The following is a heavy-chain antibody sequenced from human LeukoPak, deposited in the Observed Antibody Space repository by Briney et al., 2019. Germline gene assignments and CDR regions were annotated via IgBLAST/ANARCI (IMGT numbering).Heavy chain of an antibody. CDR2: TSGSGGYT. V-gene: IGHV3-23*01. CDR1: GFTSSIYA. CDR3: AKRSAEISGWFTD. D-gene: IGHD6-19*01. J-gene: IGHJ4*02. Sequence: GGSLRLSCAASGFTSSIYAMSWVRQAPGRGLEWVSATSGSGGYTYYADSAKGRFTISRDNSKNTLYLQMNSLRAEDTAVYYCAKRSAEISGWFTDWGQGTLVTVSS.